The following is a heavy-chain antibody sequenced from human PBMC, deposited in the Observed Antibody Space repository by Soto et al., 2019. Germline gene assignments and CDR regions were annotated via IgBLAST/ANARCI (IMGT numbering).Heavy chain of an antibody. Sequence: GGSLRLSCAASGFTFSSYAMSWVRQAPGKGLEWVSAISGSGGSTYYADSVKGRFTISRDNSKNTLYLQMNSLRAEDTAVYYCAKDSKGDKYGDYEPLDYWGQGTLVTVSS. CDR1: GFTFSSYA. D-gene: IGHD4-17*01. CDR3: AKDSKGDKYGDYEPLDY. CDR2: ISGSGGST. J-gene: IGHJ4*02. V-gene: IGHV3-23*01.